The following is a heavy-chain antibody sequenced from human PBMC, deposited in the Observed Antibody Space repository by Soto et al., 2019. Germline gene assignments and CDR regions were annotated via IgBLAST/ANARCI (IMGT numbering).Heavy chain of an antibody. CDR1: GYSFTDYH. V-gene: IGHV1-2*04. CDR3: ARGRADYYYYGMDV. Sequence: ASVKVSYKASGYSFTDYHIHWVRQAPGQGLEWLGRINPKSGGTSTAQKFQGWVTMTRDRSISTVYMELTRLRSDDTAVYYCARGRADYYYYGMDVWGQGTTVTVSS. J-gene: IGHJ6*02. CDR2: INPKSGGT.